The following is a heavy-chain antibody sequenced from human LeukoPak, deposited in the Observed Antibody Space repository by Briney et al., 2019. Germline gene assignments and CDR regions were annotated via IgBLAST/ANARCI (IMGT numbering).Heavy chain of an antibody. CDR3: AKGGPGWGDYYYYYMDV. Sequence: GGSLRLSCAASGFTFSSYWMSWVRQAPGKGLEWVSAISGIGGSTYYADSVKGRLTISRDNSKNTLYLQMNSMRAEDTAVYYCAKGGPGWGDYYYYYMDVWGKGTTVTVSS. J-gene: IGHJ6*03. V-gene: IGHV3-23*01. CDR2: ISGIGGST. D-gene: IGHD6-19*01. CDR1: GFTFSSYW.